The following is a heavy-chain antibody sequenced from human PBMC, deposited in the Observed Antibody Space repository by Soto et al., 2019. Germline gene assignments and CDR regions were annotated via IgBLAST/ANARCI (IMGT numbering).Heavy chain of an antibody. CDR1: GFSFSGYG. J-gene: IGHJ4*02. CDR2: IWYDGSNK. Sequence: QVQLVESGGGVVQPGRSLRLSCVASGFSFSGYGMNWSRQAPGKGLEWVAVIWYDGSNKYYADSVKGRFTISRDDSKKTLYLQMNSLRDEDTAVYYCVTNYGGNSGVDYWGQGTLVTVSS. D-gene: IGHD2-21*02. V-gene: IGHV3-33*01. CDR3: VTNYGGNSGVDY.